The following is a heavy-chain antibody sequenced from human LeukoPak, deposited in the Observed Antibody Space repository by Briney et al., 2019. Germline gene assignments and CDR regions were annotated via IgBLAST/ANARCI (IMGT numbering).Heavy chain of an antibody. V-gene: IGHV3-30-3*01. J-gene: IGHJ5*02. D-gene: IGHD2-2*01. Sequence: PGGSLRLSCEASGFTFSSYAMNWVGQAPGKGLEWVPVISYDGSNKYYADSVKDRLTISRDNSKNTLYLQMSSLRAEDTAVYFCARDRLRSSDWRGWFDPWGQGTLVTVSS. CDR2: ISYDGSNK. CDR1: GFTFSSYA. CDR3: ARDRLRSSDWRGWFDP.